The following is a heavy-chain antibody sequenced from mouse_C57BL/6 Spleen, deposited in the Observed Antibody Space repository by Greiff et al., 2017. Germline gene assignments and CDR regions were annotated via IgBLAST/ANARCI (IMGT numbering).Heavy chain of an antibody. CDR1: GYTFTDYY. D-gene: IGHD2-1*01. J-gene: IGHJ2*01. CDR3: ARKIYYGNYYFDY. Sequence: QVQLQQSGAELVRPGASVKLSCKASGYTFTDYYINWVKQRPGQGLEWIARIYPGSGNTYYNEKFKGKATLTAEKSSSTAYMQLSSLTSEDSAVYFCARKIYYGNYYFDYWGQGTTLTVSS. V-gene: IGHV1-76*01. CDR2: IYPGSGNT.